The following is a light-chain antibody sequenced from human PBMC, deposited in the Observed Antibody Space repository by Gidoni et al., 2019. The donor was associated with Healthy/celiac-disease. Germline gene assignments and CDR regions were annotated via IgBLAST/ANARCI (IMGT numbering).Light chain of an antibody. CDR3: QQYYRTPWT. V-gene: IGKV4-1*01. J-gene: IGKJ1*01. Sequence: DIVMTQSPDSLAVSLGERATINCKSSQSVLYSSNNKNYLAWYQQKPGQPPKLLIYWASTRESGVPDRFSSSGSGTDFTLTISSLQAEDVAVYYCQQYYRTPWTFGQGTKVEIK. CDR2: WAS. CDR1: QSVLYSSNNKNY.